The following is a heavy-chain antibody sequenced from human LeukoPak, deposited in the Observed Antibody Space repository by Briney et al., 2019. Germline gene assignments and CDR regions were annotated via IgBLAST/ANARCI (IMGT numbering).Heavy chain of an antibody. CDR1: GFTFSSYS. CDR3: VRGAVAGPFDP. D-gene: IGHD1-14*01. Sequence: GGPLRLSCAASGFTFSSYSMSWVRHAPGKGLEWVSSIPGDDTATYYADSVKGRFTISKDNSKNTLYLQMNSLRAEDTAIYYCVRGAVAGPFDPWGQGTQVTVSS. J-gene: IGHJ5*02. V-gene: IGHV3-23*01. CDR2: IPGDDTAT.